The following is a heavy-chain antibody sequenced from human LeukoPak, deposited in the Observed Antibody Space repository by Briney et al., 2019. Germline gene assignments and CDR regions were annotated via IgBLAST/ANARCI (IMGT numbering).Heavy chain of an antibody. J-gene: IGHJ5*02. D-gene: IGHD3-10*01. CDR3: ARGSGSYYKEGNWFDP. Sequence: SETLSLTCTVSGGSISSYYWSWIRQPPGKGLEWIGYIYYSGSTIYNPSLKSRVTTSIDTSKNQFSLKLTSVTAADTAVYYCARGSGSYYKEGNWFDPWGQGTLVTVSS. V-gene: IGHV4-59*01. CDR2: IYYSGST. CDR1: GGSISSYY.